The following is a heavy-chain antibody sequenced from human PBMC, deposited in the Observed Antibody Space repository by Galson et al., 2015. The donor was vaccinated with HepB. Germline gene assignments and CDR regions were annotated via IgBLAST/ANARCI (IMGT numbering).Heavy chain of an antibody. CDR3: ATASDGSGSYYPGLGFDP. CDR2: FDPEDGET. D-gene: IGHD3-10*01. J-gene: IGHJ5*02. V-gene: IGHV1-24*01. Sequence: SVKVSCKVSGYTLTELSMHWVRQAPGKGLEWMGGFDPEDGETIYAQKFQGRVTMTEDTSTDTAYMELSSLRSEDTAVYYCATASDGSGSYYPGLGFDPWGQGTLVTVSS. CDR1: GYTLTELS.